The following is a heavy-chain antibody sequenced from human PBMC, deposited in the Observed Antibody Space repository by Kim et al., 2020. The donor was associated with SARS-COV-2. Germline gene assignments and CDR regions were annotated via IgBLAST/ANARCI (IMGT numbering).Heavy chain of an antibody. Sequence: YYNPALKSRVTITVETAKNQFYMKLRAVTAAETAVYYCARVTTVTKFDYWGQGTLVTVSS. J-gene: IGHJ4*02. D-gene: IGHD4-17*01. CDR3: ARVTTVTKFDY. V-gene: IGHV4-39*07.